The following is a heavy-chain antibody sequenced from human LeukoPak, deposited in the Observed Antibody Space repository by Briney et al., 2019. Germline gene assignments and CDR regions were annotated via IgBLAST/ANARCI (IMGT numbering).Heavy chain of an antibody. CDR3: ARDWDYYYDSSGYLDS. J-gene: IGHJ4*02. Sequence: ASVKVSCKASGYTFTGYYMHWVRQAPGQGLEWMGRINPNSGGTNYAQKFQGRVTMTRATSTSTTYMELSRLRSDDTAVYYCARDWDYYYDSSGYLDSWGQGTLVTVSS. V-gene: IGHV1-2*06. CDR1: GYTFTGYY. D-gene: IGHD3-22*01. CDR2: INPNSGGT.